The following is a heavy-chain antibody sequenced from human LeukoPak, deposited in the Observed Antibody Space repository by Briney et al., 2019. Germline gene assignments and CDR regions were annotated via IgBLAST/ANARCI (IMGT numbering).Heavy chain of an antibody. Sequence: GESLKISCKGSGYSFTSYWIAWVRQMPGKGLEWMGIIYPGDSDTRYSPSFQGQVTMSADKSIATAYLQWSSLKASDSAIYYCARQVGGTYSYYFDYWGQGSLVTVSS. CDR2: IYPGDSDT. CDR1: GYSFTSYW. CDR3: ARQVGGTYSYYFDY. V-gene: IGHV5-51*01. J-gene: IGHJ4*02. D-gene: IGHD1-26*01.